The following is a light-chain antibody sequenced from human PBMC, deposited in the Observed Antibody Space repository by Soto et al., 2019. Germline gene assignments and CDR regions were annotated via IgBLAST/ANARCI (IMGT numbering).Light chain of an antibody. J-gene: IGLJ3*02. CDR3: SSYTSSWV. Sequence: QSALTQPASVSGSPGQSITISCTGTSSDVGGYNYVSWYQQHPGKAPKLMIYDVSNRPSGVSNRFSGSKSGNTASLTISGLQAEDEADYYCSSYTSSWVFGGGIKLTVL. CDR1: SSDVGGYNY. V-gene: IGLV2-14*01. CDR2: DVS.